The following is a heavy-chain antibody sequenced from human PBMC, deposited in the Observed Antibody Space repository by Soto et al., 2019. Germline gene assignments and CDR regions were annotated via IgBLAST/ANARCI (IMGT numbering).Heavy chain of an antibody. CDR2: IKEDGTEK. D-gene: IGHD3-16*01. CDR1: GFTFSNYW. V-gene: IGHV3-7*05. J-gene: IGHJ5*02. CDR3: ARDIWGANWFDP. Sequence: GGSLRLSCASSGFTFSNYWMSWVRQVPGKGLEWVANIKEDGTEKYYMGSLKGRCTISRDNAKKSLYLQMHSLRAEDTAVYYCARDIWGANWFDPWSQGTLVTVSS.